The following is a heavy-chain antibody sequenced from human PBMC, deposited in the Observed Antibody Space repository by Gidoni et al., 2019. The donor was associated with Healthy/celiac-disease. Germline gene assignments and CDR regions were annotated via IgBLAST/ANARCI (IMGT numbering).Heavy chain of an antibody. J-gene: IGHJ6*02. Sequence: QVQLVQSGAEVKKPGSSVTVSCKASGGTFSRNPISWVRQAPGKGLEWMGRIIPIRGIANNAQKCQGRVTITADKSTRTAYMELSSLRSEDTAVDDCARRPPVTDYYYGMDVWGQGTTVTVSS. CDR3: ARRPPVTDYYYGMDV. CDR2: IIPIRGIA. D-gene: IGHD1-20*01. CDR1: GGTFSRNP. V-gene: IGHV1-69*02.